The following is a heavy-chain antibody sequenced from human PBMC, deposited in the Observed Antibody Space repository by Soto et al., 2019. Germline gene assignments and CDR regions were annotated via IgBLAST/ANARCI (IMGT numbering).Heavy chain of an antibody. D-gene: IGHD3-22*01. V-gene: IGHV3-30*09. J-gene: IGHJ6*02. Sequence: VQLVESGGGEVQPGRSLRLSCAASGFTYTDFALHWVRQAPGKGLEWVAIISYDGSDKYYADSVKGRVAISRDNPKNTLYLEMNSLSPEDTAVYVCARRAWDSYYAIDVWGQGTTVTVFS. CDR2: ISYDGSDK. CDR3: ARRAWDSYYAIDV. CDR1: GFTYTDFA.